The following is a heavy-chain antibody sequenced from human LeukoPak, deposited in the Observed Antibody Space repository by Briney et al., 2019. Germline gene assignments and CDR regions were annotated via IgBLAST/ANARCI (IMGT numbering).Heavy chain of an antibody. CDR2: IGRQGDSDAT. Sequence: GESLKISCAASGLTFSGSGIHWVRQASGKGLEWLGRIGRQGDSDATRYAASLKGKFTISRVDSRNTAYLQMNSLKTEDTAVYYCAGDYNFLTGLNYWGQGTLVTVS. CDR3: AGDYNFLTGLNY. CDR1: GLTFSGSG. D-gene: IGHD3-9*01. V-gene: IGHV3-73*01. J-gene: IGHJ4*02.